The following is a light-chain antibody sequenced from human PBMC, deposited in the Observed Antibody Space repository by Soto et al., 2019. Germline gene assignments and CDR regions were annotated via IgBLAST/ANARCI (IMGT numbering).Light chain of an antibody. CDR1: SSDVGTYTL. Sequence: QSVLTQPAFVSGSPGQSITISCTGTSSDVGTYTLVSWYQQHPDKAPKLMIYETSKRPSGVSNRFSGSKSGNTAYLTISGLQADDEADYYCCSFAGSSSYVFGNANKVTV. V-gene: IGLV2-23*01. CDR3: CSFAGSSSYV. CDR2: ETS. J-gene: IGLJ1*01.